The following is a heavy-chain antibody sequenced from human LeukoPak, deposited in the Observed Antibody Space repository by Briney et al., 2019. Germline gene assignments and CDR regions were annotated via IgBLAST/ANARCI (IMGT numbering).Heavy chain of an antibody. CDR2: ISSDGRDT. J-gene: IGHJ3*02. CDR3: ARGPPDYSALNI. CDR1: GFIFSNYW. Sequence: PGGSLRLSCAASGFIFSNYWIHWVRQAPGEGLVWVSRISSDGRDTKYADSVRGRCTISRDNAKNTLYLQMNGLRAKDTAVYYCARGPPDYSALNIWGRGTMVTVSS. V-gene: IGHV3-74*03. D-gene: IGHD4/OR15-4a*01.